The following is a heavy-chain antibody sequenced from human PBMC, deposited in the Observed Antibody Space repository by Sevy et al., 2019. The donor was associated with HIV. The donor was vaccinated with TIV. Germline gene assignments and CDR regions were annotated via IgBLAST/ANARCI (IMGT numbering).Heavy chain of an antibody. D-gene: IGHD3-22*01. CDR1: GFTLSDYY. Sequence: GGSLRLSCAASGFTLSDYYMNWIRQAPEKGLEWVSSIRGSGSVTYYADSVKGRFTISRDDARNSLYLQMNSLRAEDTAVYYCARDLIMSYDSSGYRYWGQGTLVTVSS. J-gene: IGHJ4*02. V-gene: IGHV3-11*01. CDR3: ARDLIMSYDSSGYRY. CDR2: IRGSGSVT.